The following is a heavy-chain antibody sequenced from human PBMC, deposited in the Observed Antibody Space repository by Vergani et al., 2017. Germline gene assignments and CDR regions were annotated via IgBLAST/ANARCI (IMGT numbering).Heavy chain of an antibody. CDR3: AKDTIPHSTMIVVVPYMVSAFDI. CDR2: ISWNSGSI. D-gene: IGHD3-22*01. V-gene: IGHV3-9*01. Sequence: EVQLVESGGGLVQPGRSLRLSCAASEFTFDDYAMHWVRQAPGKGLEWVSGISWNSGSIGYADSVKGRFTISRDNAKNSLYLQMNSLRAEDTALYYCAKDTIPHSTMIVVVPYMVSAFDIWGQGTMVTVSS. J-gene: IGHJ3*02. CDR1: EFTFDDYA.